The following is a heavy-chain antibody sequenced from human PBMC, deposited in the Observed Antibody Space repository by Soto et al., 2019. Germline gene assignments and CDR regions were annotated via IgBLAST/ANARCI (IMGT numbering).Heavy chain of an antibody. J-gene: IGHJ6*02. Sequence: ASVKVSCKASGYTFTSYGISWVRQAPGQGLEWMGWISAYNGNTNYAQKLQGRVTMTTDTSTSTAYMELRSLRSDDTAVYYCARDPSPMRITMVRGDYYGMDVWG. CDR1: GYTFTSYG. CDR3: ARDPSPMRITMVRGDYYGMDV. V-gene: IGHV1-18*01. D-gene: IGHD3-10*01. CDR2: ISAYNGNT.